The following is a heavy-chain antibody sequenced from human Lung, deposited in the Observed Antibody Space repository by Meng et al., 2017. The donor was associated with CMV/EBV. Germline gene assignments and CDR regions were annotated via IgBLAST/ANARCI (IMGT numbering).Heavy chain of an antibody. CDR1: GFTFSSYA. V-gene: IGHV3-30-3*01. CDR3: ARELRFLEWLLPTSYYYYGMDV. J-gene: IGHJ6*02. Sequence: SCAASGFTFSSYAMHWVRQAPGKGLEWVAVISYDGSNKYYADSVKGRFTISRDNSKNTLYLQMNSLRAEDTAVYYCARELRFLEWLLPTSYYYYGMDVWGQGTTVTVSS. CDR2: ISYDGSNK. D-gene: IGHD3-3*01.